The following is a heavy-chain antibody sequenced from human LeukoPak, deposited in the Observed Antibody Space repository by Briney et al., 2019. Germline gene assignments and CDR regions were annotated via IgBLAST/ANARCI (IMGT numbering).Heavy chain of an antibody. CDR3: ARDGGDGYNFDY. J-gene: IGHJ4*02. CDR2: IYYSGST. Sequence: SETLSLTCTVSGGSISSYYWSWIRQPPGKGLKWIGYIYYSGSTNYNPSLKSRVTISVDTSKNQFSLKLSSVTAADTAVYYCARDGGDGYNFDYWGQGTLVTVSS. V-gene: IGHV4-59*12. D-gene: IGHD5-24*01. CDR1: GGSISSYY.